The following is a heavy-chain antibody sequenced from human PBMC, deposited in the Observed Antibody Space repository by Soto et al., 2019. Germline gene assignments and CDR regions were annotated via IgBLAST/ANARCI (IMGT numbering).Heavy chain of an antibody. CDR2: ISWNSGSI. D-gene: IGHD7-27*01. J-gene: IGHJ6*02. V-gene: IGHV3-9*01. CDR1: GFXXXXXA. CDR3: AKDIEVAGTGYGMDV. Sequence: EVQLVESGGGLXXPGRSXXLSCAASGFXXXXXAMHXXXQAPGKGLEWVSGISWNSGSIGYADSVKGRFTISRDNAKNSLYLQMNSLRAEDTALYYCAKDIEVAGTGYGMDVWGQGTTVTVSS.